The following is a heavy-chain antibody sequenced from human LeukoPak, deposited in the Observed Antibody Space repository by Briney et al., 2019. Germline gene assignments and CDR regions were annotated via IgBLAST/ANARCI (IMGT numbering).Heavy chain of an antibody. Sequence: PSETLSLTCTVSGYSISSGYYWSWIRQPAGKGLEWIGRIHTSGSTNYNPSLKSRVTMSVDTSKNQFSLKLSSVTAADTAVYYCARVRPRYYGSGSYHPFDYWGQGTLVTVSS. CDR1: GYSISSGYY. D-gene: IGHD3-10*01. V-gene: IGHV4-4*07. J-gene: IGHJ4*02. CDR3: ARVRPRYYGSGSYHPFDY. CDR2: IHTSGST.